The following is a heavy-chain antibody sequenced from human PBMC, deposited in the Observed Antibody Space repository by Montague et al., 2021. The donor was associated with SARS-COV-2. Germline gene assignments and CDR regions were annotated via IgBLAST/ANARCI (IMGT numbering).Heavy chain of an antibody. CDR1: GFTFSSYA. J-gene: IGHJ4*02. CDR3: ARPFGGSYYSGFDY. Sequence: SLRLSCAASGFTFSSYAMHWVRQAPGKGLEWVAVISYDGSNKYYXDSVKGRFTISRDNSKNTLYLQMNTLRAGDTAVYYCARPFGGSYYSGFDYWGQGTLVTVSS. CDR2: ISYDGSNK. D-gene: IGHD1-26*01. V-gene: IGHV3-30*04.